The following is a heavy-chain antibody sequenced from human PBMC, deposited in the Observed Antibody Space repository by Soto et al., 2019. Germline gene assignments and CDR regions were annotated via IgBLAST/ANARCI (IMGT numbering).Heavy chain of an antibody. Sequence: GGSLRLSCAVSGLYFSYYAMSWVRQAPGKGLEWVSAISGSGGSTYYADSVEGRFTISRDNSKSTLYLQMNSLRVEDTAVYYCAYTYCSDTSCLIPSSSWYYFDYWGQGTLVTVSS. CDR3: AYTYCSDTSCLIPSSSWYYFDY. CDR2: ISGSGGST. V-gene: IGHV3-23*01. D-gene: IGHD2-15*01. J-gene: IGHJ4*02. CDR1: GLYFSYYA.